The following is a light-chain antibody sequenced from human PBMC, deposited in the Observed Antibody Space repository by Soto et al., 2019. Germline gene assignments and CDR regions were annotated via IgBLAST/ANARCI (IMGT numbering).Light chain of an antibody. CDR1: SSDVGGYNY. Sequence: QSALTQPRSVSGSPGQSVTISCTGTSSDVGGYNYVSWYQEHPGRAPKLMIYDVSIRPSGVPDRFSGSKSGNTASLTISGLLAEDEADYYCCSYAGTYCSFVSGSGTKVTVL. J-gene: IGLJ1*01. CDR2: DVS. V-gene: IGLV2-11*01. CDR3: CSYAGTYCSFV.